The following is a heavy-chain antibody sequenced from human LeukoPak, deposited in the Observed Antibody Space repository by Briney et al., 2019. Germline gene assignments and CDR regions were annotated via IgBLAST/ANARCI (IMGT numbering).Heavy chain of an antibody. V-gene: IGHV4-34*01. D-gene: IGHD3-16*01. CDR2: INHSGST. Sequence: SETLSLTSAVYGGSFSGYYWSWIRQPPGKGLEWIGEINHSGSTNYNPSLKSRVTISVDTSKNQFSLKLSSVTAADTAVYYCARGLITNDAFDIWGQGTMVTVSS. J-gene: IGHJ3*02. CDR1: GGSFSGYY. CDR3: ARGLITNDAFDI.